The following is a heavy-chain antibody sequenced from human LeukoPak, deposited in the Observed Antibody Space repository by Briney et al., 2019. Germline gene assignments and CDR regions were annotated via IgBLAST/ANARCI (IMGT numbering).Heavy chain of an antibody. D-gene: IGHD5-12*01. CDR2: INPNSGGT. V-gene: IGHV1-2*02. CDR1: GYTFTGYY. CDR3: ARDAPIEAAFAPDY. Sequence: GASVKVSCKASGYTFTGYYMHWVRQAPGQGLEWMGWINPNSGGTNYAQKFQGRVTMTRDTSISTAYMELSRLRSDDTAVYYCARDAPIEAAFAPDYWGQGTLVTVSS. J-gene: IGHJ4*02.